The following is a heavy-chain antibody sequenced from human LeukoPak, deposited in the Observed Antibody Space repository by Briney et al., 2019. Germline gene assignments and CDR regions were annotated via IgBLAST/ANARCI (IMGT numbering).Heavy chain of an antibody. CDR3: AKTPRFYYMDV. CDR1: GFSFSSYA. V-gene: IGHV3-23*01. CDR2: ISSGGST. J-gene: IGHJ6*03. Sequence: PGGSLRLSCAASGFSFSSYAMSWVRQAPGKGLEWVSGISSGGSTYYADSVKGRFSISRDNSKDTLYMQMNSLRAEDTAVYYCAKTPRFYYMDVWGKGTTVTVSS.